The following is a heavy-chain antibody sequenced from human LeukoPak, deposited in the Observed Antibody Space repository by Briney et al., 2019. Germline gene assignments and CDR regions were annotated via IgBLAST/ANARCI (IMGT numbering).Heavy chain of an antibody. CDR3: AKSTQWLARGAFDV. Sequence: GGSLRLSCAASGFTFSRFWMSWVRQAPGKGLEWVANIKQDGSEKNYVDSVKGRFTISGDDAKNSLYLQMNSLRGEDTAVYYCAKSTQWLARGAFDVWGQGTMVTISS. D-gene: IGHD6-19*01. V-gene: IGHV3-7*03. J-gene: IGHJ3*01. CDR1: GFTFSRFW. CDR2: IKQDGSEK.